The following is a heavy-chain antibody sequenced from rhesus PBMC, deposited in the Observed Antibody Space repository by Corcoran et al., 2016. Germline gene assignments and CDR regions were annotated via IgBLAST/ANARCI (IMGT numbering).Heavy chain of an antibody. CDR3: AKDGFDY. Sequence: EVQLVDSGGGLAKPGGSLRLSCAASGVTFSSSWMNWVRQTPGTVPEWVSYINYGGDITYYADSVEGRFTISRDNSKNTLSLQMNSLRGEATAVYYCAKDGFDYWGQGVLVTVSS. J-gene: IGHJ4*01. CDR2: INYGGDIT. CDR1: GVTFSSSW. V-gene: IGHV3S42*01.